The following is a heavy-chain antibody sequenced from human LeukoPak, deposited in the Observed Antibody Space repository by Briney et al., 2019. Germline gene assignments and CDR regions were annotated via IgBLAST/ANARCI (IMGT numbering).Heavy chain of an antibody. D-gene: IGHD3-22*01. Sequence: SETLSLTCTVSGGSISSYYWSWIRQPAGKGLEWIGRIYTSGSTNYNPSLKSRVTMSVDTSKNQFSLKLSSVTAADTAVYYCAREMIVVVTDAFDIWGQGTMVTVSS. J-gene: IGHJ3*02. V-gene: IGHV4-4*07. CDR3: AREMIVVVTDAFDI. CDR1: GGSISSYY. CDR2: IYTSGST.